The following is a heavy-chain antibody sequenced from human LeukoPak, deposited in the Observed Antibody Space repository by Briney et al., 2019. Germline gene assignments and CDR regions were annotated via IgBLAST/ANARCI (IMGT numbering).Heavy chain of an antibody. CDR3: VRDWGYDSSGYWQKYFDT. V-gene: IGHV3-7*01. CDR1: GFTFSSYE. CDR2: INQAGTGK. D-gene: IGHD3-22*01. J-gene: IGHJ4*02. Sequence: GGSLRLSCAASGFTFSSYEMNWVRQAPGKGLEWVAIINQAGTGKYYADSVKGRLTISRDNAKNTVYLQMNSLRAEDTAVYYCVRDWGYDSSGYWQKYFDTWGQGTLVTVSS.